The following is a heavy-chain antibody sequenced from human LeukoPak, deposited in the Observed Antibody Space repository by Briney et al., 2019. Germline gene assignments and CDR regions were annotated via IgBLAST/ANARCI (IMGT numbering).Heavy chain of an antibody. CDR1: GFPFDNYG. CDR2: ITWNGGIT. D-gene: IGHD6-19*01. Sequence: GGSLRLSCAASGFPFDNYGMAWVRQAPGKGLEWVSGITWNGGITAYADSVKGRFTISRDNAKNSLYLQMDSLRAEDTALYYCARDGPVAGVELDQWGQGTLVTVSS. CDR3: ARDGPVAGVELDQ. V-gene: IGHV3-20*04. J-gene: IGHJ4*02.